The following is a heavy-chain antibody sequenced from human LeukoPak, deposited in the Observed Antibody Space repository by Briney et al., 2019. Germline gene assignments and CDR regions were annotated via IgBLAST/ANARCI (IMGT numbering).Heavy chain of an antibody. V-gene: IGHV3-21*01. CDR2: ISSSSSYL. CDR3: ARGGGFGESKFFY. Sequence: GGSLRLSCAASGFTFSSYSMNWVRQAPGKGLEWVSSISSSSSYLYYADSVKGRFTISRDNAKNSLYLQMNSLRAEDTAVYYCARGGGFGESKFFYWGQGTLVTVSS. CDR1: GFTFSSYS. D-gene: IGHD3-10*01. J-gene: IGHJ4*02.